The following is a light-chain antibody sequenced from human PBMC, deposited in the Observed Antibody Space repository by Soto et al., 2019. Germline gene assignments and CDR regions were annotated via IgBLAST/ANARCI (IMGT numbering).Light chain of an antibody. Sequence: DIQMTQSPPTLSASVGDRVTITCRASQPLSSWLAWYHQKPGKAPKLLIYDASNLESGVPSRFSGSGSGTAFTLTISSLQPEDLAVYYCHQYGRSPRWTFGKGTKVEIK. J-gene: IGKJ1*01. CDR2: DAS. CDR3: HQYGRSPRWT. CDR1: QPLSSW. V-gene: IGKV1-5*01.